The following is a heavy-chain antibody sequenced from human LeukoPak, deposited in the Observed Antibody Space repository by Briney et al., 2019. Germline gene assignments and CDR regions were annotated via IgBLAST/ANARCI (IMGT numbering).Heavy chain of an antibody. CDR2: ISSSGSTI. Sequence: QSGGSLRLSCAASGFTFSSYEMKWVRQAPGKGLEWVSYISSSGSTIYYADSVKGRFTISRDNAKNSLYLQMNSLSAEDTAVYYCARDTGLGGATEWGNFDYWGQGTLVTVSS. CDR3: ARDTGLGGATEWGNFDY. V-gene: IGHV3-48*03. J-gene: IGHJ4*02. D-gene: IGHD1-26*01. CDR1: GFTFSSYE.